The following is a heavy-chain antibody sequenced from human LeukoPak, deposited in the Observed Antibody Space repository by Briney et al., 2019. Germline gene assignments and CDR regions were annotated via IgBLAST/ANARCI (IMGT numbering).Heavy chain of an antibody. CDR1: GYTFTSYG. Sequence: ASVKVSCKASGYTFTSYGISWVRQAPGQGLEWMGWISACNGNTNYAQKLQGRVTMTTDTSTSTAYMELRSPRSDDTAVYYCARPIAHYDYVWGSYRQGAFDIWGQGTMVTVSS. J-gene: IGHJ3*02. V-gene: IGHV1-18*01. CDR2: ISACNGNT. D-gene: IGHD3-16*02. CDR3: ARPIAHYDYVWGSYRQGAFDI.